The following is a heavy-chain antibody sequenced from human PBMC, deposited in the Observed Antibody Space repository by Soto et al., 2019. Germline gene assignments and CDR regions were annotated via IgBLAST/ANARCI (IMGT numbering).Heavy chain of an antibody. J-gene: IGHJ5*02. CDR2: IFYSGST. D-gene: IGHD5-18*01. Sequence: QVHLQESGPRLVKPSETLSLTCTVSGGSISNYYWSWIRQPPGRGLEWIGHIFYSGSTNYNPALKSRVTISVDTSKSLFSLKLGSVTAADTAVYYCAKDSGYNYGYFRWFDPWGQGTLVTVSS. CDR1: GGSISNYY. CDR3: AKDSGYNYGYFRWFDP. V-gene: IGHV4-59*01.